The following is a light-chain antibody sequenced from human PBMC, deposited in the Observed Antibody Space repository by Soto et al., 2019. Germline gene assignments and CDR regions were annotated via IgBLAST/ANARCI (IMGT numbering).Light chain of an antibody. Sequence: EIVLTQSPGTLSLSPGERATLSCRASQSVSSSYLAWYQQKPGQAPRLLIYDASSRATGIPARFSGSGSGTDFTLIISSLEPEDFAVYYCQQRSNWPVTFGLGTKVDIK. V-gene: IGKV3D-20*02. CDR1: QSVSSSY. J-gene: IGKJ1*01. CDR2: DAS. CDR3: QQRSNWPVT.